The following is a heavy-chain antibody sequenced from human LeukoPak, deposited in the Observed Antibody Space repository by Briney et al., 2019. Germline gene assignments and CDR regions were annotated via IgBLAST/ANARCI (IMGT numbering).Heavy chain of an antibody. CDR1: GFPFGNFW. J-gene: IGHJ5*02. CDR2: MDTDRRTT. Sequence: PGGSLRLSCVVSGFPFGNFWMHWVRQVPGKGLVWVARMDTDRRTTDYADSVKGRFTISRDNARNTLYLQMRSLRADDTALYYCATDVTGSEDRWGQGTLVTVSS. V-gene: IGHV3-74*01. D-gene: IGHD6-25*01. CDR3: ATDVTGSEDR.